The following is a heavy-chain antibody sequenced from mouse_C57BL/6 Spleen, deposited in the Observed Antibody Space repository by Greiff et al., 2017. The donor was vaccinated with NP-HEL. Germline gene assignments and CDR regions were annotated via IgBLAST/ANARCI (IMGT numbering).Heavy chain of an antibody. J-gene: IGHJ1*03. Sequence: VQLQQSGPELVKPGASVKISCKASGYTFTDYYMNWVKQSHGKSLEWIGDINPNNGGTSYNQKFKGKATLTVDKSSSTAYMELRSLTSEDSAVYYCARDSLYDYDEGYWYFDVWGTGTTVTVSS. V-gene: IGHV1-26*01. CDR1: GYTFTDYY. CDR3: ARDSLYDYDEGYWYFDV. D-gene: IGHD2-4*01. CDR2: INPNNGGT.